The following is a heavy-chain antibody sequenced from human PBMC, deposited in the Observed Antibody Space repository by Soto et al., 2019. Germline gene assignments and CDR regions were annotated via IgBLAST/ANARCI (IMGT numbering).Heavy chain of an antibody. D-gene: IGHD3-9*01. CDR1: GYSFTSYC. V-gene: IGHV5-10-1*01. Sequence: PGESLKISCKGSGYSFTSYCISWVRQMPGKGLEWMGRIDPSDSYTNYSPSFQGHVTISADKSISTAYLQWSSLKASDTAMYYCARQRYSDADYFDYWGQGTLVTVSS. J-gene: IGHJ4*02. CDR3: ARQRYSDADYFDY. CDR2: IDPSDSYT.